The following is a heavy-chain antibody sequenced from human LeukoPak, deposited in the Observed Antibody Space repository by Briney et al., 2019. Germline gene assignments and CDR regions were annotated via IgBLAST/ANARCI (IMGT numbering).Heavy chain of an antibody. CDR1: GFTFSSYS. D-gene: IGHD1-26*01. Sequence: GGSLRLSCAASGFTFSSYSMNWVRQAPGKGLEWVSYISSSSSTIYYADSVKGRFTISRDNAKNSLYLQMNSLRAEDTAVYYCASRPSGSYSKFDYWGQGTLVTVSS. CDR2: ISSSSSTI. CDR3: ASRPSGSYSKFDY. V-gene: IGHV3-48*01. J-gene: IGHJ4*02.